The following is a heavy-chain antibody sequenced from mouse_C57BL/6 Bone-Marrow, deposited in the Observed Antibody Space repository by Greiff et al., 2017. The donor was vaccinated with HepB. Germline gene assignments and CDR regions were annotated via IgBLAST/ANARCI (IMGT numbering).Heavy chain of an antibody. Sequence: QVQLQQSGPELVKPGASVKISCKASGYAFSSSWMNWVKQRPGKGLEWIGRIYPGDGDTNYNGKFKGKATLTADKSSSTAYMQLSSLTSEDSAVYFCARPPCDYVFAYWGKGTLVTVSA. CDR1: GYAFSSSW. CDR3: ARPPCDYVFAY. V-gene: IGHV1-82*01. J-gene: IGHJ3*01. CDR2: IYPGDGDT. D-gene: IGHD2-4*01.